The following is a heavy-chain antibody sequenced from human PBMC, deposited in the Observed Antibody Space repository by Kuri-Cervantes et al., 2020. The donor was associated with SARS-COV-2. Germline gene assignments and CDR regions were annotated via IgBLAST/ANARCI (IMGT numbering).Heavy chain of an antibody. J-gene: IGHJ4*02. CDR1: GYSISSGYY. V-gene: IGHV4-38-2*01. CDR3: ARLLTFGEDDY. CDR2: IYYSGST. Sequence: GSLRLSCAVSGYSISSGYYWSWIRQPPGKGLEWIGYIYYSGSTNYNPSLKSRVTISVDTSKNQFSLKLSSVTAADTAVYYCARLLTFGEDDYWGQGTLVTVSS. D-gene: IGHD3-10*01.